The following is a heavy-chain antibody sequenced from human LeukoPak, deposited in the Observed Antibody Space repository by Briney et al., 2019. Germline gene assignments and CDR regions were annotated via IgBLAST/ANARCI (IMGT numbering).Heavy chain of an antibody. CDR1: GFTFANYA. CDR2: ISGSGGST. D-gene: IGHD4-17*01. V-gene: IGHV3-23*01. J-gene: IGHJ4*02. CDR3: ARVGRTVYGEIDY. Sequence: GGSLRLSCAASGFTFANYAMSWVRQAPGEGLEWVSGISGSGGSTYYADSVKGRFTISRDNAKNTLYLQMNSLRAEDTAVYYCARVGRTVYGEIDYWGQGTLVTVSS.